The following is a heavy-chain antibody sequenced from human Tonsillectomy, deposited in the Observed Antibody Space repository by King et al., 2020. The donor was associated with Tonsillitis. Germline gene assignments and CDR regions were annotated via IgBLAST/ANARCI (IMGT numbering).Heavy chain of an antibody. CDR3: VRHWGGTVTTPYFFDF. CDR1: GGSVSSSSFY. J-gene: IGHJ4*02. CDR2: ILYSEST. V-gene: IGHV4-39*01. D-gene: IGHD4-17*01. Sequence: LQLQESGPGLVKPSETLSLTCTVSGGSVSSSSFYWGWIRQPPGKGLEWIGYILYSESTYYNPSLKSRVTISVDTSKNQFSLKLSSVTAADTAVYYCVRHWGGTVTTPYFFDFWGQGALVTVSS.